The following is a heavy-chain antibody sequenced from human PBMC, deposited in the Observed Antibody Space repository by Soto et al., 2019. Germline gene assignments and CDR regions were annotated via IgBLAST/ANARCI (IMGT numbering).Heavy chain of an antibody. CDR1: GGSFSSYY. D-gene: IGHD4-17*01. J-gene: IGHJ4*02. CDR2: IYYSGST. V-gene: IGHV4-59*08. Sequence: PSETLSLTCTASGGSFSSYYWTWIRQPPGKGLEWIGYIYYSGSTNYNPSLKRRVTISVDTSKNQFSLKLSSVTAADTAVYYCARLNGDKPYFEYWGQGTLVTVSS. CDR3: ARLNGDKPYFEY.